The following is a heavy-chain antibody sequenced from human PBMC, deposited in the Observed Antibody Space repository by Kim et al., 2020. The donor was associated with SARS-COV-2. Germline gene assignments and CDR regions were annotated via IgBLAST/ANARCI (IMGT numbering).Heavy chain of an antibody. D-gene: IGHD1-1*01. J-gene: IGHJ6*02. CDR3: ARGRWRQSGYYYYGMDV. V-gene: IGHV4-34*01. Sequence: LKSRVTISVDTSKNQFSLKLSSVTAADTAVYYCARGRWRQSGYYYYGMDVWGQGTTVTVSS.